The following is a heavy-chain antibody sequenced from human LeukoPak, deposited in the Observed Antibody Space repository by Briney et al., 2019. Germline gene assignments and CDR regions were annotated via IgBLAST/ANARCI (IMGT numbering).Heavy chain of an antibody. D-gene: IGHD1-26*01. CDR3: AKSPDVIVGAPFDY. V-gene: IGHV3-43D*03. J-gene: IGHJ4*02. CDR1: GFTFDDYA. CDR2: ISWDGGST. Sequence: GGPLRLSCAASGFTFDDYAMHWVRQAPGKGLEWVSLISWDGGSTYYADSVKGRFTISRDNSKNSLYLQMNSLRAEDTALYYCAKSPDVIVGAPFDYWGQGTLVTVSS.